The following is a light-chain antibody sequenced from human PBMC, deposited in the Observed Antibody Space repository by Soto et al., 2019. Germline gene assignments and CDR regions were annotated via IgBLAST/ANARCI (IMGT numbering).Light chain of an antibody. V-gene: IGKV1-39*01. J-gene: IGKJ2*01. CDR2: AAS. CDR3: QQSSSTPQNT. CDR1: QSIGYY. Sequence: DIQMTQSPSSLSASVGDRVTITCRASQSIGYYLNWYQQKPGTAPKLLIYAASSLQSGVPSRFSGSGSGTDFTLTISSLQPEDFATYYCQQSSSTPQNTFGQGTKLEIK.